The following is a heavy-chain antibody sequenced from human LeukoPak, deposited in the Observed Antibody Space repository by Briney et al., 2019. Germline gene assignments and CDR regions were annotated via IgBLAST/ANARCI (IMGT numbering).Heavy chain of an antibody. CDR3: ARGIGDSSGLYFIWNYYYGMDV. J-gene: IGHJ6*02. V-gene: IGHV3-21*01. CDR2: ISSSSSYI. Sequence: KSGGSLRLSCAASGFTFSSYSMNWVRQAPGKGLEWVSSISSSSSYIYYADSVKGRFTISRDNAKNSLYLQMNSLRAEDTAVYYCARGIGDSSGLYFIWNYYYGMDVWGQGTTVTVSS. CDR1: GFTFSSYS. D-gene: IGHD3-22*01.